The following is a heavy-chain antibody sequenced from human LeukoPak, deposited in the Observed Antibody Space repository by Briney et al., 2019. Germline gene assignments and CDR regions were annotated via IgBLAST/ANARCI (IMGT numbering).Heavy chain of an antibody. CDR1: GGTFSSYA. J-gene: IGHJ6*02. V-gene: IGHV1-69*04. Sequence: ASVKVSCKASGGTFSSYAISWVRQAPGQGLEWMGRIIPILGIAKYAQKFQGRVAITADKSTSTAYMELSSLRSEDTAVYYCARDAVTRLGGDYYYYGMDVWGQGTTVTVSS. CDR3: ARDAVTRLGGDYYYYGMDV. D-gene: IGHD3-16*01. CDR2: IIPILGIA.